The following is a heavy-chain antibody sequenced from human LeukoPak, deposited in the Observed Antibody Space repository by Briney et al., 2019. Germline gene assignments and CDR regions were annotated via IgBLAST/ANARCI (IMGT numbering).Heavy chain of an antibody. CDR2: IKQDGSEK. CDR3: ARVLYFRENSYAGPFDY. J-gene: IGHJ4*02. V-gene: IGHV3-7*01. D-gene: IGHD5-18*01. CDR1: GFTFSSYW. Sequence: PGGSLRLSCAASGFTFSSYWMSWVRQAPGKGLEWVANIKQDGSEKYYVDSVKGRFTISRDNAKNSLYLQMNSLRAEDTAVYYCARVLYFRENSYAGPFDYWGQGSLVTVSS.